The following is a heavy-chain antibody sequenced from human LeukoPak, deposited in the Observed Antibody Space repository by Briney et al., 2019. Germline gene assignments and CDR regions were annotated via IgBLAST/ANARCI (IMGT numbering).Heavy chain of an antibody. J-gene: IGHJ4*02. CDR3: AKDARRSSGWWFFDH. V-gene: IGHV1-46*01. CDR2: INLSGGST. Sequence: VSVKVSCKASGYTFINYYMHWVRQAPGQGLEWMGIINLSGGSTSYAQKFQGRVTMTRDTSTSTVYMELSSLRAEDTAVYYCAKDARRSSGWWFFDHWGQGTLVTVSS. D-gene: IGHD6-19*01. CDR1: GYTFINYY.